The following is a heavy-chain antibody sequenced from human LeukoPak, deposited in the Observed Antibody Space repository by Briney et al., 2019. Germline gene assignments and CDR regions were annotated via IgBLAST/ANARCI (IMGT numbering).Heavy chain of an antibody. Sequence: SQILSLTCTVSGGSLSSGSYYWSWIRQPAGKGLEWIGRIYTSGSTNYNPSLKSRVTISVDTSKNQFSLKLSSVTAADTAVYYCARDRLAFDIWGQGTMVTVSS. CDR2: IYTSGST. J-gene: IGHJ3*02. V-gene: IGHV4-61*02. CDR1: GGSLSSGSYY. CDR3: ARDRLAFDI.